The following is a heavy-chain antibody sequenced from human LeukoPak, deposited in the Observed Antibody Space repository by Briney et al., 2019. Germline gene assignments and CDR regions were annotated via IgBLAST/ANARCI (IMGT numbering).Heavy chain of an antibody. V-gene: IGHV4-39*07. D-gene: IGHD6-13*01. CDR1: GGSISSSSYY. CDR3: ARVGTSAGQIAAAGHSFDY. J-gene: IGHJ4*02. CDR2: IYYSGST. Sequence: SETLSLTCTVSGGSISSSSYYWGWIRQPPGKGLEWIGSIYYSGSTYYNPSLKSRVTISVDTSKNQFSLKLSSVTAADTAVYYCARVGTSAGQIAAAGHSFDYWGQGTLVTVSS.